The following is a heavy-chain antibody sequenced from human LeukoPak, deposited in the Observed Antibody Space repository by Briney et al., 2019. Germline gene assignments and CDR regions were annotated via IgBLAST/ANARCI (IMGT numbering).Heavy chain of an antibody. CDR2: IIPIFGTA. V-gene: IGHV1-69*05. CDR3: ASSNSNRYCSGGSCLDY. CDR1: GGTFSSYA. J-gene: IGHJ4*02. Sequence: SVKVSCKASGGTFSSYAISWVRQAPGQGLKWMGRIIPIFGTANYAQKFQGRVTITTDESTSTAYMELSSLRSEDTAVYYCASSNSNRYCSGGSCLDYWGQGTLVSASS. D-gene: IGHD2-15*01.